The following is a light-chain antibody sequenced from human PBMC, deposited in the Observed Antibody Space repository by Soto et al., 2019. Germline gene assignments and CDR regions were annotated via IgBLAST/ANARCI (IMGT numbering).Light chain of an antibody. Sequence: DIVISQCTPIHSVSSGARGTLSWRSSQTVLTNLAWYQQKPGQAPSRLVYGASTRATGIPASFSGSGSGTEFTLTTSSMQYEDFAVYYCQQYNSWSITFGQGTRLEIK. CDR2: GAS. V-gene: IGKV3D-15*01. CDR1: QTVLTN. J-gene: IGKJ5*01. CDR3: QQYNSWSIT.